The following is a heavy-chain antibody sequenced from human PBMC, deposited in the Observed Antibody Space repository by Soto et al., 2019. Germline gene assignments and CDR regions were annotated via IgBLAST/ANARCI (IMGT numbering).Heavy chain of an antibody. Sequence: QVQLVESGGGVVQPGRSLRLSCAASGFTFSSYAMHWVRQAPGKGLEWVAVISHDGSNKYYADSVKGQFTISRDNSKNTLYLQMSSLIAEDRAVYYCARDGGGVTVFLGMDVWGQGTTVTVSS. J-gene: IGHJ6*02. D-gene: IGHD3-16*01. CDR2: ISHDGSNK. CDR3: ARDGGGVTVFLGMDV. V-gene: IGHV3-30-3*01. CDR1: GFTFSSYA.